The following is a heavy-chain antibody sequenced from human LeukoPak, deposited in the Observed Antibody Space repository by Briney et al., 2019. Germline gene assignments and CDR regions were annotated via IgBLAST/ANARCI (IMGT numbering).Heavy chain of an antibody. CDR2: ILYDGSNT. CDR3: ARDGGIAVAGIYYYYGMDV. V-gene: IGHV3-33*05. D-gene: IGHD6-19*01. Sequence: PGGSLRLSCAASGFAFSNYGMHWVRQAPGKGLEWVAFILYDGSNTYYADSVKGRFTISRDNSKNTLYLQMNSLRVEDTAVYYCARDGGIAVAGIYYYYGMDVWGQGTTVTVSS. J-gene: IGHJ6*02. CDR1: GFAFSNYG.